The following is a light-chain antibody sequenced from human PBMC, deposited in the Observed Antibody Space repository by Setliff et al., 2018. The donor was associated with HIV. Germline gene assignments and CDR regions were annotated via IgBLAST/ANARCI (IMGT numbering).Light chain of an antibody. CDR3: SSYAGSSYV. CDR1: SSDVGGYNY. Sequence: QSALTQSPSASGSPGQSVTISCTGTSSDVGGYNYVSWHQQHPGKAPKVIIYEVSKRPSGVPDRFSGSKSGNTASLTVSGLQAEDEADYYCSSYAGSSYVVGSGTKV. V-gene: IGLV2-8*01. J-gene: IGLJ1*01. CDR2: EVS.